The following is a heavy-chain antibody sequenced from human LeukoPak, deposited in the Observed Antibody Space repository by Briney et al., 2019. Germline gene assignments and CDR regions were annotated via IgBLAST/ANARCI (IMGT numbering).Heavy chain of an antibody. CDR2: ISADGGPST. J-gene: IGHJ4*02. CDR3: AGGPYSEY. V-gene: IGHV3-23*01. CDR1: GFTFSTYA. Sequence: GGSLRLYCAASGFTFSTYAMSWVRQAPGKGLDWVSAISADGGPSTYYADSVKGRFTISRDNSKKTLYLQMNSLRGEDTAVYYCAGGPYSEYWGQGTLVTVSS. D-gene: IGHD5-18*01.